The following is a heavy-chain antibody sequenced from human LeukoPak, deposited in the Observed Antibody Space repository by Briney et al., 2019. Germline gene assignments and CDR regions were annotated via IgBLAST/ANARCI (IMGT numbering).Heavy chain of an antibody. CDR3: ARVGIAAAGIRPRNWFDP. Sequence: SETLSLTCAVYGGSFSGYYWSWIRPPPGKGLEWIGEINHSGSTNYNPSLKSRVTISVDTSKNQFSLKLSSVTAADTAVYYCARVGIAAAGIRPRNWFDPWGQGTLVTVSS. D-gene: IGHD6-13*01. J-gene: IGHJ5*02. CDR1: GGSFSGYY. CDR2: INHSGST. V-gene: IGHV4-34*01.